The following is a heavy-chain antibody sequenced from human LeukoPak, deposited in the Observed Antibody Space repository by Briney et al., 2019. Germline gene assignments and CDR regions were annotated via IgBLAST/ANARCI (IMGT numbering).Heavy chain of an antibody. CDR1: GYSISSGYY. CDR3: ARGIYSGSYRGAFDI. V-gene: IGHV4-38-2*02. D-gene: IGHD1-26*01. J-gene: IGHJ3*02. CDR2: IYHSGST. Sequence: SETLSLTCTVSGYSISSGYYWGWIRQPPGKGLGWIGSIYHSGSTYYNPSLKSRVTISVDTSKNQFSLKLSSVTAADTAVYYCARGIYSGSYRGAFDIWGQGTMVTVSS.